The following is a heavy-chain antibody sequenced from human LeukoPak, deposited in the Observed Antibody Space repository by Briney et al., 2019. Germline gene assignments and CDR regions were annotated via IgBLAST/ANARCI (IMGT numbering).Heavy chain of an antibody. Sequence: GGSLRLSCAASGFTVDSNYLSWVRQAPGKGLEWVSTIYTGGNTYYAASVRGRFTISRDFSKNTVFLHMNSLRAEDTAMYYCARGDDSGYYDYLDYWGQGALVTVSS. V-gene: IGHV3-53*01. CDR3: ARGDDSGYYDYLDY. CDR1: GFTVDSNY. J-gene: IGHJ4*02. D-gene: IGHD3-22*01. CDR2: IYTGGNT.